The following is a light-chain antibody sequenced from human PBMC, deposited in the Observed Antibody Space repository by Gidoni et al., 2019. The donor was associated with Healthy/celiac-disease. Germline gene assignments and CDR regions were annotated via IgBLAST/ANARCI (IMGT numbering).Light chain of an antibody. CDR3: QQYGSSRALT. CDR1: QSVSSSY. J-gene: IGKJ4*01. V-gene: IGKV3-20*01. Sequence: EIVLTQSPGTLSLAPGERATLSCRASQSVSSSYLAWYQQKPCQAPRLLIYGASSRATGIPDRFSGSGSGTDFTLTISRLEPEDFAVYYCQQYGSSRALTFGGGTKVEIK. CDR2: GAS.